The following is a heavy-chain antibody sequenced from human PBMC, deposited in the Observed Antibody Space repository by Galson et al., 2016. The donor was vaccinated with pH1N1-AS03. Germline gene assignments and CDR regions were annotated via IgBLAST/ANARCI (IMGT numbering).Heavy chain of an antibody. D-gene: IGHD3-16*02. CDR3: ARRYYFDY. CDR1: GYTLTRYY. J-gene: IGHJ4*02. Sequence: SVKVSCKASGYTLTRYYMHWVRQAPGQGLVWMGIIDPSGGPTTYAPKFQGRITITTDTSTSTVYMELVSLRSEDTAVYYCARRYYFDYWGQGTLVTVSS. V-gene: IGHV1-46*01. CDR2: IDPSGGPT.